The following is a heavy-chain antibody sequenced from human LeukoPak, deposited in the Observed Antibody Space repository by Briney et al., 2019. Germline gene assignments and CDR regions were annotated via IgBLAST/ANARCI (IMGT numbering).Heavy chain of an antibody. CDR3: ARDQVAAAAYNWFDP. CDR1: GYSISSGYY. D-gene: IGHD6-13*01. J-gene: IGHJ5*02. Sequence: KSSETLSLTCTVSGYSISSGYYWGWIRQPPGKGLEWIGSIYHSGSTYYNPSLKSRVTISVDTSKNQFSLKLSSVTAADTAVYYCARDQVAAAAYNWFDPWGQGTLVTVSS. CDR2: IYHSGST. V-gene: IGHV4-38-2*02.